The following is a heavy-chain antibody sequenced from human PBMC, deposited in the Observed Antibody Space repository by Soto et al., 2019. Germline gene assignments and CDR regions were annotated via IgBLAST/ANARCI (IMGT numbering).Heavy chain of an antibody. V-gene: IGHV1-69*02. CDR3: ARSYDSSGYFFDY. J-gene: IGHJ4*02. CDR2: IIPILGIA. D-gene: IGHD3-22*01. CDR1: GGTFSSYT. Sequence: QVQLVQSGAEVKKPGSSVKVSCKASGGTFSSYTISWVRQAPGQGLEWMGRIIPILGIANYAQKFQGRVTITADKSTSTAYMELSSLRSEDTAVYYCARSYDSSGYFFDYWGQGTLVTVSS.